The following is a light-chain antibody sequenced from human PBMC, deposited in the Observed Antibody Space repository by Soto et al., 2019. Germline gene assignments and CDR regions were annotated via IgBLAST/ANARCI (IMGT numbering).Light chain of an antibody. J-gene: IGKJ4*01. CDR2: DAS. Sequence: EIVLTQSPATLSLSPGERATLSCRASQSVSSYLAWYQQKPGQAPRLLIYDASSRATGFPARFSGSGSGTEFNLTISSLQSEDFGVYYCQQYNNWPRATFGGGTKADIK. V-gene: IGKV3-15*01. CDR1: QSVSSY. CDR3: QQYNNWPRAT.